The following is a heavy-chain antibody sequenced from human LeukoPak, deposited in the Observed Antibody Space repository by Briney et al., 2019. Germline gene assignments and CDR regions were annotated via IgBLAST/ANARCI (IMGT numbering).Heavy chain of an antibody. CDR2: INPNSGDT. D-gene: IGHD6-6*01. CDR3: ARDPSTSFLSRGYYSYHMDV. J-gene: IGHJ6*03. V-gene: IGHV1-2*02. CDR1: GYTFTGYY. Sequence: ASVKVSCKASGYTFTGYYMHWVRQAPGQGLEWMGWINPNSGDTNYAQKFQGRVTMTRDTSISTVYMELTTLRSDDTAVYYCARDPSTSFLSRGYYSYHMDVWGKGTTVTVSS.